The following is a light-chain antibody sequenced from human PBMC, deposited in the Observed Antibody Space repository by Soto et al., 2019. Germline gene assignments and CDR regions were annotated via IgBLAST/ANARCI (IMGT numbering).Light chain of an antibody. CDR1: QSISNY. CDR3: QQSFSPLWT. J-gene: IGKJ1*01. CDR2: AAS. Sequence: DIQMTQSPSSLSASVGDRVTITCRASQSISNYLNWYQQKPGKAPKLLIYAASNMQSRVPSRFSGSGSDTDFTITISSLQPDDSATYYCQQSFSPLWTFGQGTKVEV. V-gene: IGKV1-39*01.